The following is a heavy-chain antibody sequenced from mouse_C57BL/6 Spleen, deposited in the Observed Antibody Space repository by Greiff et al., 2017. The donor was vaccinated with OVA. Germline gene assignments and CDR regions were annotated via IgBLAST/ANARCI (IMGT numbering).Heavy chain of an antibody. CDR3: ARSSPNHYYAMYD. CDR1: GYTFTSYW. D-gene: IGHD1-3*01. Sequence: QVQLQQPGAELVRPGSSVKLSCKASGYTFTSYWMHWVKQRPIQGLEWIGNIDPSDSETHYNQKFKDKATLTVDKSSSTAYMQLSSLTSEDSAVYYCARSSPNHYYAMYDWGQGTSVTVSS. CDR2: IDPSDSET. J-gene: IGHJ4*01. V-gene: IGHV1-52*01.